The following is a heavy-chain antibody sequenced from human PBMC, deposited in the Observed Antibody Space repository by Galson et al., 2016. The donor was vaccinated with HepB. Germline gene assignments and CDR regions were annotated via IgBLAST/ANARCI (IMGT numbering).Heavy chain of an antibody. V-gene: IGHV3-30*03. Sequence: SLRLSCAASGFIFSGYGIHWVRQAPGKRLEWVALISYDGSNKYYADSVKGRITISRDTSKNTVYLQMNSLRGEDTGVYYCARDKGTSVWYKDYWGQGTLVTVSS. CDR1: GFIFSGYG. D-gene: IGHD1-1*01. CDR2: ISYDGSNK. CDR3: ARDKGTSVWYKDY. J-gene: IGHJ4*02.